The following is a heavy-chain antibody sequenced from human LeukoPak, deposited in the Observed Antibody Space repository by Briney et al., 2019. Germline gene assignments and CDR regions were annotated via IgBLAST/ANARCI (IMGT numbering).Heavy chain of an antibody. CDR3: ARARARPGDRYDY. J-gene: IGHJ4*02. D-gene: IGHD7-27*01. Sequence: PSETLSLTGAVYGGSFSGYCWSWIRQPPGKGLEWIGEINHSGSTNYNPSLKSRVTISVDTSKNQFSLKLSSVTAADTAVYYCARARARPGDRYDYWGQGTLVTVSS. V-gene: IGHV4-34*01. CDR1: GGSFSGYC. CDR2: INHSGST.